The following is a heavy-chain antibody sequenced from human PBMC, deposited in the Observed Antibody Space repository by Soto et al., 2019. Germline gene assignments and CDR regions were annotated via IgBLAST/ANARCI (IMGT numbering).Heavy chain of an antibody. CDR3: ARLGRGPYYYYYMDV. J-gene: IGHJ6*03. CDR2: IWYDGSNK. CDR1: GFTFSSYG. D-gene: IGHD1-26*01. Sequence: GGSLRLSCAASGFTFSSYGMHWVRQAPGKGLEWVAVIWYDGSNKYYADSVKGRFTISRDNSKNTLYLQMNSLRAEDTAVYYCARLGRGPYYYYYMDVWGKGTTVTVSS. V-gene: IGHV3-33*01.